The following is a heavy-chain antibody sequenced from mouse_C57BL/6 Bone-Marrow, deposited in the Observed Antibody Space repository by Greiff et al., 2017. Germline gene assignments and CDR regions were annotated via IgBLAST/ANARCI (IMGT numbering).Heavy chain of an antibody. CDR2: IDPANGDT. CDR1: GFNIKDDY. V-gene: IGHV14-4*01. J-gene: IGHJ2*01. D-gene: IGHD1-1*01. Sequence: EVKLMESGAELVRPGASVKLSCTASGFNIKDDYMHWVKQRPEQGLEWIGWIDPANGDTEYASKFQGKATITADTSSNTAYLQLSSLTSEDTAVYYCTTLFITTVVAFGDWGQGATLTVSS. CDR3: TTLFITTVVAFGD.